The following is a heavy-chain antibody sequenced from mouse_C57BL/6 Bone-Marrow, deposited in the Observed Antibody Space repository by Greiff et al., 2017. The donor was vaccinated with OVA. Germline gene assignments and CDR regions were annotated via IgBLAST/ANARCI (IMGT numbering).Heavy chain of an antibody. Sequence: EVKVEESGGGLVQPGGSMKLSCAASGFTFSDAWMDWVRQSPEKGLEWVAEIRNKANNHATYYAESVKGRFTISRDDSKSSVYLQMNSLRAEDTGIYYCTRQLRLRHYYAMDYWGQGTSVTVSS. CDR3: TRQLRLRHYYAMDY. J-gene: IGHJ4*01. V-gene: IGHV6-6*01. D-gene: IGHD3-2*02. CDR1: GFTFSDAW. CDR2: IRNKANNHAT.